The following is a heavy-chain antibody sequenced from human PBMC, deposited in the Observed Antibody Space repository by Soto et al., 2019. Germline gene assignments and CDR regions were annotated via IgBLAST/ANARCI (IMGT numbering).Heavy chain of an antibody. J-gene: IGHJ4*02. D-gene: IGHD2-15*01. CDR3: ARDRASSFIGATATLLDY. Sequence: GWSLRLSCAASGFTLSSYTMHWVLQAPGKGLEWVALIAYDGSNKYFGDSVKGGFTISRDNSKNTLYLQMNSLRAEDTAVYYCARDRASSFIGATATLLDYWGQGTVVTVSS. CDR1: GFTLSSYT. V-gene: IGHV3-30-3*01. CDR2: IAYDGSNK.